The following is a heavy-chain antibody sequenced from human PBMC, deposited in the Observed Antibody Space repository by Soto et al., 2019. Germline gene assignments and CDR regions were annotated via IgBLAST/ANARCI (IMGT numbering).Heavy chain of an antibody. CDR3: ANILSSSGTGQ. V-gene: IGHV3-23*01. CDR2: TSDNGGAT. D-gene: IGHD6-25*01. CDR1: GFTFGSYA. J-gene: IGHJ4*02. Sequence: EVQLLESGGDLVQPGGSLRLSCAASGFTFGSYAMSWVRQAPGKGLEWVSSTSDNGGATYYADSVKGRFTMSRDNSRNTLYLQMNSLRVEDTAIYYCANILSSSGTGQWGQGTLVSVSP.